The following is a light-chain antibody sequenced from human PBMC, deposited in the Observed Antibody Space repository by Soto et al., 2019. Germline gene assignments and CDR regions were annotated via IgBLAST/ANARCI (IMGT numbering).Light chain of an antibody. J-gene: IGKJ1*01. CDR2: AAS. Sequence: DIQMTQSPSSLSASVGDRVTTTCRASQSISSYLNWYQQKPGKAPKLLIYAASSLQSGVPSRFSGSGSGTDFTLTISSLQPEDFATYYCQQSYSTVWTFGQGTKV. CDR3: QQSYSTVWT. CDR1: QSISSY. V-gene: IGKV1-39*01.